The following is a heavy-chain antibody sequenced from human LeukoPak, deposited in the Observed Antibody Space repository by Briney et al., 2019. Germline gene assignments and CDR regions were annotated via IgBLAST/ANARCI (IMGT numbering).Heavy chain of an antibody. V-gene: IGHV3-21*01. Sequence: GGSLRLSCAASGFTFSSYSMNWVRQAPGKGLEGVSSISSSSSYIYYADSVKGRFTISRDNAKNSLYLQMNSLRAEDTAVYYCARDRYYYDSSGYYYNPVEYFDYWGQGTLVTVSS. D-gene: IGHD3-22*01. CDR1: GFTFSSYS. CDR2: ISSSSSYI. J-gene: IGHJ4*02. CDR3: ARDRYYYDSSGYYYNPVEYFDY.